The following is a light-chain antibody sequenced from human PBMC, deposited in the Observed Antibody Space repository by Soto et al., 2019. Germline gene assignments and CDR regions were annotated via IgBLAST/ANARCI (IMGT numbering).Light chain of an antibody. Sequence: TETSSDVGGYNYVSWYQRHPVKAPKLMIYDVTNRPSGVSDRFSGSKSGNTASLTISGLQAEDEADYYCSSYTSSSTPYVFGTGTKVTVL. J-gene: IGLJ1*01. CDR1: SSDVGGYNY. V-gene: IGLV2-14*04. CDR2: DVT. CDR3: SSYTSSSTPYV.